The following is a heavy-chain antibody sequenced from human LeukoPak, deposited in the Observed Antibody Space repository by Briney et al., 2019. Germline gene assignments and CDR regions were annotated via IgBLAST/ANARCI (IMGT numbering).Heavy chain of an antibody. CDR3: ARDEYYDILTGYSSLGY. Sequence: SVKVSCKASGGTFSSYAISWVRQAPGQGLEWMGRIIPIFGTANYAQKFQGRVTLTTDESTSTAYMELSSLRSEDTAVYYCARDEYYDILTGYSSLGYWGQGTLVTVSS. V-gene: IGHV1-69*05. D-gene: IGHD3-9*01. CDR1: GGTFSSYA. CDR2: IIPIFGTA. J-gene: IGHJ4*02.